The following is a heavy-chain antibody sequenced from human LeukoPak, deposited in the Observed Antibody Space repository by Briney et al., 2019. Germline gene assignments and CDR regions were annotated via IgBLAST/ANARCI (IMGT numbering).Heavy chain of an antibody. J-gene: IGHJ4*02. V-gene: IGHV4-59*01. CDR1: GGSFSGYY. Sequence: SETLSLTCAVYGGSFSGYYWSWIQQPPGKGLEWIGYIYYSGSTNYNPSLKSRVTISVDTSKNQFSLKLSSVTAADTAVYYCARDTQWRGFDYWGQGTLVTVSS. D-gene: IGHD6-19*01. CDR3: ARDTQWRGFDY. CDR2: IYYSGST.